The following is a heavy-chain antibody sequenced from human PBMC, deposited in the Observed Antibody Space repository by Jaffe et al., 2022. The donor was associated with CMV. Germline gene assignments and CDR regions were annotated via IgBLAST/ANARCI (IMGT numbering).Heavy chain of an antibody. J-gene: IGHJ4*02. Sequence: EVQLVESGGGLVKPGGSLRLSCAASGFTFSNAWMSWVRQAPGKGLEWVGRIKSKTDGGTTDYAAPVKGRFTISRDDSKNTLYLQMNSLKTEDTAVYYCTTSPPYGDYDRDDYWGQGTLVTVSS. CDR3: TTSPPYGDYDRDDY. D-gene: IGHD4-17*01. CDR2: IKSKTDGGTT. V-gene: IGHV3-15*01. CDR1: GFTFSNAW.